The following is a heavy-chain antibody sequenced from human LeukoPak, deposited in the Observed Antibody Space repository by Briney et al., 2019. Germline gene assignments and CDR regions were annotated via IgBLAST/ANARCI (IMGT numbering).Heavy chain of an antibody. CDR2: IYTSGST. V-gene: IGHV4-4*07. Sequence: SETLSLTCTVSGGSISSYYWSWIRQPAGKGLEWIGRIYTSGSTNYNPSLKSRVTMSVDTSKNQLSLKLSSVTAADTALYYCARHTLWFGRLTTNYFDYWGQGTLVTVSS. J-gene: IGHJ4*02. CDR3: ARHTLWFGRLTTNYFDY. D-gene: IGHD3-10*01. CDR1: GGSISSYY.